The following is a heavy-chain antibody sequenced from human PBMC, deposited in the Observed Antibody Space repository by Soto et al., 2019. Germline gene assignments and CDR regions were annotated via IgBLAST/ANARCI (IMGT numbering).Heavy chain of an antibody. CDR2: TTTTSGTT. Sequence: EVQLVESGGVLAQPGGSLRLSCGASGFTFSNYHMNWVRQAPGKGLEWIAFTTTTSGTTQYADSVKGRFTISRDNAKSSLFLQMNSLRDEDTAVYFCARERPGIPFDYWGQGTLVTVSS. D-gene: IGHD5-18*01. J-gene: IGHJ4*02. CDR1: GFTFSNYH. V-gene: IGHV3-48*02. CDR3: ARERPGIPFDY.